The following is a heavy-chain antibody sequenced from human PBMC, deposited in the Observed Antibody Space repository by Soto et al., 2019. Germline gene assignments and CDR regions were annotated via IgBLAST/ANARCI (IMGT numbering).Heavy chain of an antibody. Sequence: GGSLRLSCAASGFTFSSYGMHWVRQAPGKGLEWVSFISYDASNKYYVDSVKGRFTISRDNSKNTLYLQMNSLRAEDTAVYYCARDPYYDILTGYTATLNYWGQGTLVTVSS. D-gene: IGHD3-9*01. J-gene: IGHJ4*02. V-gene: IGHV3-30*03. CDR3: ARDPYYDILTGYTATLNY. CDR1: GFTFSSYG. CDR2: ISYDASNK.